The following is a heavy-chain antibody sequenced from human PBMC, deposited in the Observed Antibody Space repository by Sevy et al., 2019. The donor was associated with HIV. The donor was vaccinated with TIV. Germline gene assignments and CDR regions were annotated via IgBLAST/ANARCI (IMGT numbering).Heavy chain of an antibody. J-gene: IGHJ4*01. CDR1: GGIFSSNA. D-gene: IGHD3-10*01. CDR2: IIAVFGTT. CDR3: ARDKYYYVSGSFDY. V-gene: IGHV1-69*13. Sequence: ASVKVSCKASGGIFSSNAISWVRQAPGQGLEWMGGIIAVFGTTNYAQKFQGRVTVTADESRSTAYMELSSLRSEDTAVYYCARDKYYYVSGSFDYWGQGTQVTVSS.